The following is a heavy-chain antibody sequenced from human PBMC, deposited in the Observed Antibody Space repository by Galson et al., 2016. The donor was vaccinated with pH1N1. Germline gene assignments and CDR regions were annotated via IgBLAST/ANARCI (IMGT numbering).Heavy chain of an antibody. CDR3: ARSPADPGYSYYYMDV. CDR2: IFPGDSDT. D-gene: IGHD2-21*01. Sequence: QSGAEVKKPGESLRISCQGSGYSFTSYWIAWVHQMPGKGLGWMGIIFPGDSDTRYSPSFQGQVTISADKSISTAYLQWNSLRASDTAMYYCARSPADPGYSYYYMDVWGKGTTVSVSS. CDR1: GYSFTSYW. V-gene: IGHV5-51*03. J-gene: IGHJ6*03.